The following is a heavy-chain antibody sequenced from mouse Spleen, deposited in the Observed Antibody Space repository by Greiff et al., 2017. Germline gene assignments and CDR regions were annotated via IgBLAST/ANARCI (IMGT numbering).Heavy chain of an antibody. V-gene: IGHV1-52*01. D-gene: IGHD2-2*01. CDR3: ARGGYAFDY. J-gene: IGHJ2*01. CDR2: IDPSDSET. Sequence: QVHVKQPGAELVRPGSSVKLSCKASGYTFTSYWMHWVKQRPIQGLEWIGNIDPSDSETHYNQKFKDKATLTVDKSSSTAYMQLSSLTSEDSAVYYCARGGYAFDYWGQGTTLTVSS. CDR1: GYTFTSYW.